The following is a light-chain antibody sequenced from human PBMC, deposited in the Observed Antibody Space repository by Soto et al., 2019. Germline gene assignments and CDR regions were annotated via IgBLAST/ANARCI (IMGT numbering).Light chain of an antibody. CDR1: QSVSNNY. CDR3: QQYGSSLIT. J-gene: IGKJ5*01. V-gene: IGKV3-20*01. CDR2: GAS. Sequence: EIVLTQSPGTLSLSPGERATLSCRASQSVSNNYLAWYQQKPGQAPRLLIYGASSRATGIPDRFSGRGSGTDFTLTISRLEPEDFAVYYCQQYGSSLITFGQGTRLEI.